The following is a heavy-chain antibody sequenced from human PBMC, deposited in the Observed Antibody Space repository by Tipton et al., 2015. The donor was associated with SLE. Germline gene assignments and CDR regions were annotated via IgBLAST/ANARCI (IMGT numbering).Heavy chain of an antibody. Sequence: TLSLTCTVSGGSISSGAHYWSWIRQSAGKGLEWIGRIYASGSTSGSANYNPSLKSRVTISVETSKNQFSLKLTSVTAADTAVYFCARDRCINTTYRWFFDPWGRGTLVTVSS. CDR2: IYASGSTSGSA. V-gene: IGHV4-61*02. D-gene: IGHD1-14*01. CDR1: GGSISSGAHY. CDR3: ARDRCINTTYRWFFDP. J-gene: IGHJ2*01.